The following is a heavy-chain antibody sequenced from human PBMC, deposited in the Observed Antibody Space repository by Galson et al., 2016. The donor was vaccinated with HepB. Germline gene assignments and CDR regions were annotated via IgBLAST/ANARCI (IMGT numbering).Heavy chain of an antibody. J-gene: IGHJ6*02. D-gene: IGHD6-13*01. Sequence: SLRLSCAASGFTFDDYAMYWVRQAPGKALEWVSGISWNSGSIGYADSVKGRFAISRDNAKNSLYLQMNSLRAEDKALYYDAKGQRSTWWDGMDVWGQGTTVTVSS. V-gene: IGHV3-9*01. CDR2: ISWNSGSI. CDR3: AKGQRSTWWDGMDV. CDR1: GFTFDDYA.